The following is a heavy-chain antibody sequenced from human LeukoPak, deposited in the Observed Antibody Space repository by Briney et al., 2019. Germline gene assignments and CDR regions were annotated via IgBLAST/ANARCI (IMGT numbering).Heavy chain of an antibody. Sequence: GASLKISCKGSGSIFANYWIGWVRKLPGKGLEWMGIIYPGDSDTRYSPSFQGQVTISADKSISTAYLQWSSLKASDTAVYYCARREGGWYLDYWGQGTLVTVSS. J-gene: IGHJ4*02. CDR3: ARREGGWYLDY. CDR2: IYPGDSDT. V-gene: IGHV5-51*01. CDR1: GSIFANYW. D-gene: IGHD6-19*01.